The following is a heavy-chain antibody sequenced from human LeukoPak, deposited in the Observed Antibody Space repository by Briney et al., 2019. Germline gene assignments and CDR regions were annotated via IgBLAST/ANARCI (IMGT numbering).Heavy chain of an antibody. CDR2: IYTSGST. CDR3: ASGGASGSYYGP. J-gene: IGHJ5*02. CDR1: GGSISSSSYY. Sequence: SETLSLTCTVSGGSISSSSYYWGWIRQPAGKGLEWIGRIYTSGSTNYNPSLKSRVTMSVDTSKNQFSLKLSSVTAADTAVYYCASGGASGSYYGPWGQGTLVTVSS. D-gene: IGHD1-26*01. V-gene: IGHV4-61*02.